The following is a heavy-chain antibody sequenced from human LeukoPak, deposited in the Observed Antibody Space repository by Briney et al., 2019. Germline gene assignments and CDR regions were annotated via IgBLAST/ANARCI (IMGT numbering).Heavy chain of an antibody. CDR1: GGSINSYY. CDR2: IYHTGST. J-gene: IGHJ3*02. CDR3: GYGSGPSGDFDI. Sequence: PSETLSLTCTVSGGSINSYYWSWIRQPPGKALEWIGYIYHTGSTNYNPSLKSRVSMSVDTSKNQFSLKMSSVTAADTAVYYCGYGSGPSGDFDIWGQGTMVTVSS. V-gene: IGHV4-59*08. D-gene: IGHD3-10*01.